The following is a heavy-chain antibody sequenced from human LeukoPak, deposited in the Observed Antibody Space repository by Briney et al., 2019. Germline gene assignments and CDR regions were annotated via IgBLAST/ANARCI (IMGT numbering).Heavy chain of an antibody. CDR3: ARDPDYDFWSGPFDY. Sequence: GASVKVSCKASGYTFTGYYVHWVRQAPGQGLEWMGWINPNSGGTNYAQKFQGRVTMTRDTSISTAYMELSRLRSDDTAVYYCARDPDYDFWSGPFDYWGQGTLVTVSS. V-gene: IGHV1-2*02. D-gene: IGHD3-3*01. CDR2: INPNSGGT. J-gene: IGHJ4*02. CDR1: GYTFTGYY.